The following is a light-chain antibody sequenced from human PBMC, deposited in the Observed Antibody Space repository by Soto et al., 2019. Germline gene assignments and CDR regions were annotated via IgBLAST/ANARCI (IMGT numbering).Light chain of an antibody. CDR1: QGVSSSY. CDR3: QQSGSSSGWT. Sequence: SGLTQSPGTLSLSPGERATLSCRACQGVSSSYLAWYQRKPGQAPRLLIYGASNRATAIPDWFSGSGSRIDFTIAIGRVEPEDLVVYYCQQSGSSSGWTFGQGTKVDTK. V-gene: IGKV3-20*01. J-gene: IGKJ1*01. CDR2: GAS.